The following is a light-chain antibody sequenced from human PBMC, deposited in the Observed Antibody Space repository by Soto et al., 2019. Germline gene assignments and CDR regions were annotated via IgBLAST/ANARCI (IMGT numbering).Light chain of an antibody. CDR1: SSDVGGYNY. CDR3: CSYAGSYTHV. J-gene: IGLJ1*01. V-gene: IGLV2-11*01. CDR2: DVS. Sequence: QSALTQPRSVSGSPGQSVTISCTGTSSDVGGYNYVSWYQQHPGKAPKLILYDVSKRPSGVPDRFSGSKSGNTASLTISGLQAEDAADYYCCSYAGSYTHVFGTGTKVTVL.